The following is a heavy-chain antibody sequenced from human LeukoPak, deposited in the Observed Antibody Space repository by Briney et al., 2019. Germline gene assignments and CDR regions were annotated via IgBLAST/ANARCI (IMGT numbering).Heavy chain of an antibody. Sequence: PGGSLRLSCAASGFTFSSYAMSWVRQAPGKGLEWVSAISGSGGSTYYADSVKGRFTISRDNSKNTLYLQMNSLRAEDTAVYCCAKGGVPAAIDYYYMDVWGKGTTVTVSS. D-gene: IGHD2-2*02. CDR1: GFTFSSYA. J-gene: IGHJ6*03. CDR2: ISGSGGST. CDR3: AKGGVPAAIDYYYMDV. V-gene: IGHV3-23*01.